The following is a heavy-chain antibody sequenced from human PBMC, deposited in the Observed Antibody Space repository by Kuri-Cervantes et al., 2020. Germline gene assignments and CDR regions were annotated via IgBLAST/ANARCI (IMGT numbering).Heavy chain of an antibody. J-gene: IGHJ4*02. CDR1: GYTFTSYG. CDR3: ATSDWEVAGLDY. CDR2: ISAYNGNT. V-gene: IGHV1-18*01. Sequence: ASVKVSCKASGYTFTSYGISWVRQAPGQGLEWMGWISAYNGNTNYAQKLQGRVILTEDTSADTAYMELSSLRSEDTAVYYCATSDWEVAGLDYWGQGTLVTVSS. D-gene: IGHD6-19*01.